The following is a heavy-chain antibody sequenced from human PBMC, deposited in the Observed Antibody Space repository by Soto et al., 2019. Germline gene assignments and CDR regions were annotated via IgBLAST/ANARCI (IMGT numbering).Heavy chain of an antibody. CDR1: GYTFTSYD. D-gene: IGHD6-19*01. CDR2: MNPNSGNT. Sequence: QVQLVQSGAEVKKPGASVKVSCKASGYTFTSYDINWVRQATGQGLEWMGWMNPNSGNTGYAQKFQGRVTMTRNTSIRTAYMELSSLRSEDTAVYYCAVIPGIAVAGRNNWFDPWGQGTLVTVSA. J-gene: IGHJ5*02. V-gene: IGHV1-8*01. CDR3: AVIPGIAVAGRNNWFDP.